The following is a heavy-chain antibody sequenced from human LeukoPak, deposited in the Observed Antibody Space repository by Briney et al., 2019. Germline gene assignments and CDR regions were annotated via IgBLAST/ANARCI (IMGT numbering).Heavy chain of an antibody. Sequence: GGSLRLSCAASGFTFSVSAIHWVRQASGKGLEWVGRIRSKTNNYATAYAASVKGRFTISRDDSKNTAYLQIDGLKTEDTAVYYCTTQYITVPGGYWGQGTLVTVSS. J-gene: IGHJ4*02. D-gene: IGHD4-17*01. CDR2: IRSKTNNYAT. CDR1: GFTFSVSA. V-gene: IGHV3-73*01. CDR3: TTQYITVPGGY.